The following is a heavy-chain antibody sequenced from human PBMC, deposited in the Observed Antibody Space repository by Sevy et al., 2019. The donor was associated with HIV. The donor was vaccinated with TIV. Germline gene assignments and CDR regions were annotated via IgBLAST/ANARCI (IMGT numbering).Heavy chain of an antibody. CDR3: ASHGDYPKDAFDI. CDR2: IKQDGNEK. Sequence: GGSLRLSCAASGFTFSSYWMSWVRQAPGKGLEWVANIKQDGNEKHYVDSVKGRFTISRDNAKNSLYLQMNSLRAEDTAVYYCASHGDYPKDAFDIWGQGTMVTVSS. D-gene: IGHD4-17*01. V-gene: IGHV3-7*01. CDR1: GFTFSSYW. J-gene: IGHJ3*02.